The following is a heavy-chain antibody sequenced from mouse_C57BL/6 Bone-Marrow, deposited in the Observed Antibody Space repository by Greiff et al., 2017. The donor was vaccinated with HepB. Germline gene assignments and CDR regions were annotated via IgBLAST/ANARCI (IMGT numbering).Heavy chain of an antibody. Sequence: EVKLVESGGGLVQPGGSLKLSCAASGFTFSDYYMYWVRQTPEKRLEWVAYISNGGGSTYYPDTVKGRCPISRDNAKNTLYLQMSRLKSEDTAMDYCARRDYGLDYWGQGTTLTVSS. D-gene: IGHD2-4*01. V-gene: IGHV5-12*01. CDR2: ISNGGGST. CDR1: GFTFSDYY. CDR3: ARRDYGLDY. J-gene: IGHJ2*01.